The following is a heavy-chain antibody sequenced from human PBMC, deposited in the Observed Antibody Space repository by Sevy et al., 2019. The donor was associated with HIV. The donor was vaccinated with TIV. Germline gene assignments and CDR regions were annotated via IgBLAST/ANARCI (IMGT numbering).Heavy chain of an antibody. Sequence: GGSLRLSCAASGFTFSSYGMHWVRQAPGKGLEWVAVIWYDGSNKYYADSVKGRFTISRDNSKNTLYLQMNSLGAEDTAVYYCAKDRLVAAAGTEYLDYWGQGTLVTVSS. CDR2: IWYDGSNK. CDR1: GFTFSSYG. V-gene: IGHV3-33*06. D-gene: IGHD6-13*01. CDR3: AKDRLVAAAGTEYLDY. J-gene: IGHJ4*02.